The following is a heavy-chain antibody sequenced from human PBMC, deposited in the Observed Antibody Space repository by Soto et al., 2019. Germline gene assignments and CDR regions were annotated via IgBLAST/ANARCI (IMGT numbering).Heavy chain of an antibody. J-gene: IGHJ5*02. CDR2: IYYSGST. CDR3: ARAAGVVVAATNWFDP. CDR1: GGSISSGGYY. V-gene: IGHV4-39*01. Sequence: TVSGGSISSGGYYWGWIRQPPGKGLEWIGSIYYSGSTYYNPSLKSRVTISVDTSKNQFSLKLSSVTAADTAVYYCARAAGVVVAATNWFDPWGQGTLVTVSS. D-gene: IGHD2-15*01.